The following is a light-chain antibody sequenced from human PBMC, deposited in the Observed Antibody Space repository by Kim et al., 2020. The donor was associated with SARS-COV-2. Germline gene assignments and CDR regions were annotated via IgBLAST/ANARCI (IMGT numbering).Light chain of an antibody. CDR1: QRISSW. Sequence: DIQMTQSPSTLSASVGDRVTITCRASQRISSWLAWYQQKPGKAPKLLIYKASSLESGVPSRFSGSGSGTEFTLTISSLQPDDFAIYYCQQYNSYLFTFGPGTKLDI. V-gene: IGKV1-5*03. J-gene: IGKJ3*01. CDR2: KAS. CDR3: QQYNSYLFT.